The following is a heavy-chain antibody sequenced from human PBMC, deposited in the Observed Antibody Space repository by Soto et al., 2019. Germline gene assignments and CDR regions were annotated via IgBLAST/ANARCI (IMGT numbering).Heavy chain of an antibody. D-gene: IGHD3-22*01. CDR3: VSYYYDSSGERLDY. CDR1: GGSISSGGYY. V-gene: IGHV4-31*03. J-gene: IGHJ4*02. CDR2: IYYSGRT. Sequence: QVQLQESGPGLVKPSQTLSLTCTVSGGSISSGGYYWSWIRQHPGKGLEWIGYIYYSGRTYYNPYLTSRVTISVYPSTNQFSLKLSSVTAADTAVYYCVSYYYDSSGERLDYWGQGTLVTVSS.